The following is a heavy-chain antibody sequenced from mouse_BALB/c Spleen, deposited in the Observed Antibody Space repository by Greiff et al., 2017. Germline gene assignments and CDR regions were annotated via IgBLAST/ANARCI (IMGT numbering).Heavy chain of an antibody. CDR3: ARASDY. J-gene: IGHJ2*01. CDR1: GYSITSDYA. Sequence: EVKLVASGPGLVKPSQSLSLTCTVTGYSITSDYAWNWIRQFPGNKLEWMGYISYSGSTSYNPSLKSRISITRDTSKNQFFLQLNSVTTEDTATYYCARASDYWGQGTTLTVAS. CDR2: ISYSGST. V-gene: IGHV3-2*02.